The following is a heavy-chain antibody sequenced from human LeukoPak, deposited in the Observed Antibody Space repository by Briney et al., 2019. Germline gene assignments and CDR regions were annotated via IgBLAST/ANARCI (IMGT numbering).Heavy chain of an antibody. D-gene: IGHD5-18*01. CDR2: IDPSDSET. CDR3: ARQTAMGRSGDY. CDR1: GYSFTSYW. Sequence: GESLKISCKGSGYSFTSYWIGWVRQMPGKGLEWMGIIDPSDSETRYTPSFQGRVTISVDKSLTTAYLQWNSLKASDTAMYYCARQTAMGRSGDYWGQGTLVTVSS. V-gene: IGHV5-51*01. J-gene: IGHJ4*02.